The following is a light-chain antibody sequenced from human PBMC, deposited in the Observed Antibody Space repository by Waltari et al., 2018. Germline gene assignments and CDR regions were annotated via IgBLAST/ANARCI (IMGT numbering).Light chain of an antibody. Sequence: EIVLTQSPGTLSLSPGERATLPCRASQRVGRSLAWYQQKPGQAPRLLIYGASSRATGIPDRFSGSGSVTDFSLTISRLEPEDFAVYYCQHYVRLPATFGQGTKVEIK. CDR2: GAS. J-gene: IGKJ1*01. V-gene: IGKV3-20*01. CDR3: QHYVRLPAT. CDR1: QRVGRS.